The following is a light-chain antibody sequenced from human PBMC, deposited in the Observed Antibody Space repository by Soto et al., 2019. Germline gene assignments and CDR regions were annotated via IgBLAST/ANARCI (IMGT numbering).Light chain of an antibody. CDR2: GAS. CDR1: QSVRNSY. J-gene: IGKJ2*01. V-gene: IGKV3-20*01. Sequence: EILLTQSPGTLSLSPGERATLSCRASQSVRNSYLALYQQKPGQAPRLLIYGASGRATGIPDRFSGSGSGTDFTLTISRLEPEDFAVYYCQQYGSSPYTFGQGTKLEI. CDR3: QQYGSSPYT.